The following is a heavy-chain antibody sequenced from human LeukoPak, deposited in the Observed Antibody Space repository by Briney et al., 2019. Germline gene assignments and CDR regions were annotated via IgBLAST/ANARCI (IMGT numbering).Heavy chain of an antibody. CDR3: ARDRMMTIDAFDI. J-gene: IGHJ3*02. V-gene: IGHV3-21*01. D-gene: IGHD3-16*01. CDR2: ISSSSSYI. CDR1: GFTFSSYG. Sequence: PGGSLRLSCAASGFTFSSYGMTWVRQAPGKGLEWVSSISSSSSYIYYADSVKGRFTISRDNAKNSLYLQMNSLRAEDTALYYCARDRMMTIDAFDIWGQGTMVTVSS.